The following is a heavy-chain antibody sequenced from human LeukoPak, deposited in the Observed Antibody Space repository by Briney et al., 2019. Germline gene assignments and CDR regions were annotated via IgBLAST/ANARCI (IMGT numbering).Heavy chain of an antibody. D-gene: IGHD2-2*01. Sequence: SETLSLTCTVSGGSVSSYYWSWIRQPPGKGLEWIGYMYYSGSTNYNPSLKSRVTISIDTSKNQFSLKLSSVTAADTAVYYCARHDGAEYQLTQMDVWGKGTTVTISS. CDR2: MYYSGST. J-gene: IGHJ6*04. CDR1: GGSVSSYY. V-gene: IGHV4-59*08. CDR3: ARHDGAEYQLTQMDV.